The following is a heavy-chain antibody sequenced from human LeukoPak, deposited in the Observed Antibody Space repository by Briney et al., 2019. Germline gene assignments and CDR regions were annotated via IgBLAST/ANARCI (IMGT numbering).Heavy chain of an antibody. CDR1: GFTFSSYA. V-gene: IGHV3-30-3*01. CDR3: ARDYLPTPSLTTVTSRGLDS. J-gene: IGHJ4*02. CDR2: ISYDGSNK. D-gene: IGHD4-17*01. Sequence: TGGSLRLSCAASGFTFSSYAMHWVRQAPGKGLEWVAVISYDGSNKYYADSVKGRFTISRDNSKNTLYLQMNSLRAEDTAVYYCARDYLPTPSLTTVTSRGLDSWGQGTLVTVSS.